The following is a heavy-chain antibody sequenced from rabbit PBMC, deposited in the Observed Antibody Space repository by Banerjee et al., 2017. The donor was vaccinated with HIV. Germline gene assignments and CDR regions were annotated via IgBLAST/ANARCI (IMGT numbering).Heavy chain of an antibody. Sequence: QEQLEESGGGLVKPEGSLTVTCKASGFSFGDRDVMCWVRQAPGKGLEWIACINTATGKAVYATWAKGRFTISKTSSTTVTLQMTSLTVADTATYFCARDGAGGSYFALRGQGTLVTVS. CDR2: INTATGKA. CDR3: ARDGAGGSYFAL. J-gene: IGHJ3*01. D-gene: IGHD8-1*01. CDR1: GFSFGDRDV. V-gene: IGHV1S45*01.